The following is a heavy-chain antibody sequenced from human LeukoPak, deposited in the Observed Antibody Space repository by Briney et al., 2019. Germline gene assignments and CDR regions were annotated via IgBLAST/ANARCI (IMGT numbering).Heavy chain of an antibody. Sequence: PGGSLRLSCAASGFTFDDYAMHWVRQAPGKGLEWVSLISWNSVLTVYADSVKGRFTVSRDNARNSLYLQMNSLRAEDTALYYCAKALGDKDTATTLRAFDMWGQGTLVTVSS. CDR1: GFTFDDYA. D-gene: IGHD1-26*01. J-gene: IGHJ3*02. V-gene: IGHV3-9*01. CDR3: AKALGDKDTATTLRAFDM. CDR2: ISWNSVLT.